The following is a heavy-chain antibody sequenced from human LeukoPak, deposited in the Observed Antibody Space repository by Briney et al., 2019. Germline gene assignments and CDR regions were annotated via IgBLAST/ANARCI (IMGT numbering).Heavy chain of an antibody. V-gene: IGHV3-7*01. CDR3: AREPNSGWYNEYYFDY. CDR2: IKQDGSEK. CDR1: GFTFSSYW. J-gene: IGHJ4*02. D-gene: IGHD6-19*01. Sequence: PGGSLRLSCAASGFTFSSYWMRWVRQAPGKGLEWVANIKQDGSEKYYVDSVKGRFTISRDNAKNSLYLQMNSLRAEDTAVYYCAREPNSGWYNEYYFDYWGQGTLVTVSS.